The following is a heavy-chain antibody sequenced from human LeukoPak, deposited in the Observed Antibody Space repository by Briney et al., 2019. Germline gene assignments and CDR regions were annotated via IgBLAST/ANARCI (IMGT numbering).Heavy chain of an antibody. D-gene: IGHD3-22*01. V-gene: IGHV3-23*01. CDR2: ISGGGATA. CDR3: ATDYYDRSGDYTFDH. J-gene: IGHJ4*02. CDR1: GFAFRDYA. Sequence: HPGGSLRLSCAASGFAFRDYAISWVRQAPGKGLEWVSVISGGGATAHYTDSVKGRLTITRDNYKNTVSLQMNSLRAEDTAVYYCATDYYDRSGDYTFDHWGQGTQVTVSS.